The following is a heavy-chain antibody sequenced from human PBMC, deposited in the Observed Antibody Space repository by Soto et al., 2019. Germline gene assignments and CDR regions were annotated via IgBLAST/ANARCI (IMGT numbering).Heavy chain of an antibody. J-gene: IGHJ6*02. CDR3: ARDVIAAAGHYYYGMDV. Sequence: ASVKVSCKASGHTFTSYGISWVRQAPGQGLEWMGWISAYNGNTNYAQKLQGRVTMTTDTSTSTAYMELRSLRSDDTAVYYCARDVIAAAGHYYYGMDVWGQGTTVTVSS. V-gene: IGHV1-18*04. D-gene: IGHD6-13*01. CDR1: GHTFTSYG. CDR2: ISAYNGNT.